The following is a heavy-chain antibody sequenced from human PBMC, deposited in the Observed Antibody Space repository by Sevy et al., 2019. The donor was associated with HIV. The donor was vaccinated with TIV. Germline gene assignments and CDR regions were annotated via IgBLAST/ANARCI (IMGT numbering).Heavy chain of an antibody. Sequence: GGSLRLSCAASGVTFNSNAMSWVRHAPGKGLEWVSTISGSGGYTYYADSVKGRFTISRDNSRNTVYLEMNSLRAEDTAVYYCTNRGVVIITGFEFWGQGTLVTVSS. CDR1: GVTFNSNA. CDR2: ISGSGGYT. V-gene: IGHV3-23*01. CDR3: TNRGVVIITGFEF. J-gene: IGHJ4*02. D-gene: IGHD1-20*01.